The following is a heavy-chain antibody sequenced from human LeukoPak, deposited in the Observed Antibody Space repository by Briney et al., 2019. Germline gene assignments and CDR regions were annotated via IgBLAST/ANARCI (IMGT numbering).Heavy chain of an antibody. V-gene: IGHV1-46*01. CDR1: GYTFTSYY. CDR2: INPSGGST. J-gene: IGHJ4*02. D-gene: IGHD3-10*01. CDR3: AREWVVRGVHRTFDY. Sequence: GASVKVSCKASGYTFTSYYMHWVRQAPGQGLEWMGIINPSGGSTSYAQKFQGRVTMTRDTSTSTVYMELSSLRSEDTAVYYCAREWVVRGVHRTFDYWGQGTLVTVSS.